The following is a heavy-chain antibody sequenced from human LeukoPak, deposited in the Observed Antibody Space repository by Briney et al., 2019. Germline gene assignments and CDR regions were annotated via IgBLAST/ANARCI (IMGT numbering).Heavy chain of an antibody. J-gene: IGHJ4*02. Sequence: SETLSLTCGVSGGSISTTDRWSCLRHPPGEALEWIGEIHFSGRTNYNQSLTSRVTLAIDKAKNHVSPQLTVVAAAVTAVYYCSRENGAFSPFGYWGQGTLVTVPS. CDR3: SRENGAFSPFGY. CDR2: IHFSGRT. D-gene: IGHD2-8*01. CDR1: GGSISTTDR. V-gene: IGHV4-4*02.